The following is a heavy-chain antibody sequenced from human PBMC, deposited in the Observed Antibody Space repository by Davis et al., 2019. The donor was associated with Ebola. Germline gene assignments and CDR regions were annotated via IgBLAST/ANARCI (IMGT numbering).Heavy chain of an antibody. Sequence: ASVKVSCKASGYTFTSYAMHWVRQAPGQRLEWMGWINAGNGNTKYSQKFQGRVTITRDTSASTAYMELSSLRSEDTAVYYCAREGSSSQQAFGYWGQGTLVTVSS. CDR3: AREGSSSQQAFGY. CDR1: GYTFTSYA. CDR2: INAGNGNT. D-gene: IGHD6-13*01. V-gene: IGHV1-3*01. J-gene: IGHJ4*02.